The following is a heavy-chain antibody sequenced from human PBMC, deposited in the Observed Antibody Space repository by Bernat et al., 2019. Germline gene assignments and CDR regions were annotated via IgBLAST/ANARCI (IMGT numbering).Heavy chain of an antibody. Sequence: EVQLVESGGGLVQPGGSLRLSCAASGFTFSSYAMSWVRQAPGKGLEWVSAISGSGGSTYYADSVKGRFTISRDNSKNTLYLQMNSLRAEDTAVYYCARYYDYIWGSYVSSYYFDYWGQGTLVTVSS. CDR3: ARYYDYIWGSYVSSYYFDY. D-gene: IGHD3-16*01. J-gene: IGHJ4*02. V-gene: IGHV3-23*04. CDR1: GFTFSSYA. CDR2: ISGSGGST.